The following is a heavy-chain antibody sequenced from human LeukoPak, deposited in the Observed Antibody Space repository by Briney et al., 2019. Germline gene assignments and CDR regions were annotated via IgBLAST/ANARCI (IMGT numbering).Heavy chain of an antibody. CDR3: ARDWWDCSGGSCLSYYYYGMDV. CDR2: ISSSSSYI. D-gene: IGHD2-15*01. Sequence: GGSLRLSCAASGFTVSSHYMNWVRQAPGKGLEWVSPISSSSSYIYYADSVKGRFTISRDNAKNSLYLQMNSLRAEDTAVYYCARDWWDCSGGSCLSYYYYGMDVWGQGTTVTVSS. CDR1: GFTVSSHY. J-gene: IGHJ6*02. V-gene: IGHV3-21*01.